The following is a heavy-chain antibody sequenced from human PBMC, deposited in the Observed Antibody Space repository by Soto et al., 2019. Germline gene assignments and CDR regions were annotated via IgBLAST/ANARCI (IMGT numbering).Heavy chain of an antibody. CDR2: INPNGGST. Sequence: GASVKVSCKASGCTFTHYYMHWVRQAPGQGLEWMGIINPNGGSTTYAQRFRAGFTMTRDTSTSTVYMELSSLRSEDSAVYYCATSVNSAMAFDYWGQGTLVTVSS. CDR1: GCTFTHYY. CDR3: ATSVNSAMAFDY. J-gene: IGHJ4*02. D-gene: IGHD5-18*01. V-gene: IGHV1-46*01.